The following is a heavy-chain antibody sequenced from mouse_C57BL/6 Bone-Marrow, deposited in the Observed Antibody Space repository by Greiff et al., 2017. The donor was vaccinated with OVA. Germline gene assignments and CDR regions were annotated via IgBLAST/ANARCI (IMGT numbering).Heavy chain of an antibody. V-gene: IGHV6-6*01. CDR3: SRTFITTVVRAMDY. CDR2: IRNKANNHAT. D-gene: IGHD1-1*01. CDR1: GFTFSDAW. J-gene: IGHJ4*01. Sequence: DVKLVESGGGLVQPGGSMKLSCAASGFTFSDAWMDWVRQSPEKGLEWVAEIRNKANNHATYYAESVKGRFTISRADSKSSVYLKMNSLRAEDTGMYYCSRTFITTVVRAMDYGGQGTSVTVSS.